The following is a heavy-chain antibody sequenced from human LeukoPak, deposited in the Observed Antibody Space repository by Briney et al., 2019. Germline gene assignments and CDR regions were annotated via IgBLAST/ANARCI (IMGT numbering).Heavy chain of an antibody. CDR2: INPHSGGT. CDR3: ARGGGTSGPELDY. J-gene: IGHJ4*02. Sequence: ASVKVSCKASGYTFTGYFMHWVRQAPGQGLEWMGWINPHSGGTDNAQNFQGRVTMTRDMSINTAYMELTRMTSDDTAVYFCARGGGTSGPELDYWGQGTLVTVSS. CDR1: GYTFTGYF. D-gene: IGHD3-3*01. V-gene: IGHV1-2*02.